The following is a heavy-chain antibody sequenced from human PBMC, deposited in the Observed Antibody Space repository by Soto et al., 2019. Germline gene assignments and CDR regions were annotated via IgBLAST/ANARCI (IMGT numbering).Heavy chain of an antibody. CDR2: IIPIFGTA. Sequence: QVQLVQSGAEVKKPGSSVKVSCKASGGTFSSYAISWVRQAPGQGLEWMGGIIPIFGTANYAPNFQGRVTITADESTSTAYMELSSVRSEDTAVYYCARGTYYYDSSGYHRFDYWGQGTLVTVSS. CDR3: ARGTYYYDSSGYHRFDY. V-gene: IGHV1-69*12. D-gene: IGHD3-22*01. CDR1: GGTFSSYA. J-gene: IGHJ4*02.